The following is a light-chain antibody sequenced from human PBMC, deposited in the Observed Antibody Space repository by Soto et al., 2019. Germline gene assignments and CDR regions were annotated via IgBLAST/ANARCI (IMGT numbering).Light chain of an antibody. CDR2: GAS. CDR1: QSISSSY. CDR3: QQYGGSPPFT. V-gene: IGKV3-20*01. Sequence: VLTQSPGTLSLSPGERATISCRASQSISSSYLAWYQHKPGQAPRLLIYGASSWATGIPHRFSGSGSGTEFTLTISRLEPEDCGMYYCQQYGGSPPFTFGQGTRLEIK. J-gene: IGKJ2*01.